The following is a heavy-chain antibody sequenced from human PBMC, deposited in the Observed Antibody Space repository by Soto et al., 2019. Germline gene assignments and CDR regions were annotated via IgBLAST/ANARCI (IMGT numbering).Heavy chain of an antibody. J-gene: IGHJ6*02. V-gene: IGHV5-51*01. CDR2: IYPGDSDT. D-gene: IGHD6-13*01. CDR3: ARHHGSTGSYFGLDV. CDR1: GYSFTSYW. Sequence: GESLKISCKGSGYSFTSYWIGWVRQMPGKGLEWMGIIYPGDSDTRYSPSFQGQVTISADKSINTAYLQWRSLKASDTAVYYCARHHGSTGSYFGLDVWGQGTRVTVSS.